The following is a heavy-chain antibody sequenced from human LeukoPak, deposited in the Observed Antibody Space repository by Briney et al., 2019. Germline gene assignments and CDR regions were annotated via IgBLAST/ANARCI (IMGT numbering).Heavy chain of an antibody. CDR2: ISSSSTYK. Sequence: GGSLRLSCAASGFTFSSYSMNWVRQAPGKGLEWVSSISSSSTYKYYADSVKGRFTISRDNSKNTLYLQMNSLRAGDTVVYYCAKVGIWFGELLSHFDCWGQGTLVTVSS. J-gene: IGHJ4*02. V-gene: IGHV3-21*04. D-gene: IGHD3-10*01. CDR1: GFTFSSYS. CDR3: AKVGIWFGELLSHFDC.